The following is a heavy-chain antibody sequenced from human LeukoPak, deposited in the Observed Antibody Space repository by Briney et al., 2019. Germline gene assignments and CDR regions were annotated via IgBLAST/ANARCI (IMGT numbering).Heavy chain of an antibody. Sequence: PGGSLRLSCAASGFTFSSYAMSWVRQAPGKGLEWVSAISGSGGSTYYADSVKGRFTISRDNSKNTLYLQMNSLRAEDTAVYYCAKERKWSGYSYGSAFDYWGQGTLVTVSS. CDR1: GFTFSSYA. D-gene: IGHD5-18*01. CDR3: AKERKWSGYSYGSAFDY. J-gene: IGHJ4*02. CDR2: ISGSGGST. V-gene: IGHV3-23*01.